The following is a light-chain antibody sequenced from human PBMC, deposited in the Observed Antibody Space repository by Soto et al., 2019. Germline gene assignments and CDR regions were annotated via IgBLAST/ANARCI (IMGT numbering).Light chain of an antibody. CDR3: QQYNSWLWT. CDR1: QSVSTN. CDR2: GAS. V-gene: IGKV3-15*01. J-gene: IGKJ1*01. Sequence: VITQSPSVLSVSPGERVTLSCRASQSVSTNVAWYQQIPGQAPRLLIYGASTRATGIPARFSGSGSGTEFTLIISSLQSEDSAVYYCQQYNSWLWTFGQGTKVDIK.